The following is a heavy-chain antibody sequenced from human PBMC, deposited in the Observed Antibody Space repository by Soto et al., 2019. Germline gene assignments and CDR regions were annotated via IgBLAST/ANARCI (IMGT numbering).Heavy chain of an antibody. CDR1: GGSINSGGFY. CDR3: ARGGGYEAPLEY. Sequence: SETLSLTCTVSGGSINSGGFYWNWIRHHPGKGLEWIGYMYDSGSTYYNPSLKSRVSTSVDTSKNQFSLNLSSVTAADTAVYYCARGGGYEAPLEYWGQGTLVTV. D-gene: IGHD5-12*01. J-gene: IGHJ4*02. CDR2: MYDSGST. V-gene: IGHV4-31*03.